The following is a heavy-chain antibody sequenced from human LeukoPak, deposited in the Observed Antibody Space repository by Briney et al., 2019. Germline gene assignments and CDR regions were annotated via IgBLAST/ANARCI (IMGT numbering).Heavy chain of an antibody. CDR3: ARDRAAAGTGWFDP. CDR2: ISGSGGST. V-gene: IGHV3-23*01. CDR1: GFTFSSYA. D-gene: IGHD6-13*01. J-gene: IGHJ5*02. Sequence: GGSLRLSCAASGFTFSSYAMSWVRQAPGKGLEWVSAISGSGGSTYYADSVKGRFTISRDNSKNTLYLQMNSLRAEDTAVYYCARDRAAAGTGWFDPWGQGTLVTVSS.